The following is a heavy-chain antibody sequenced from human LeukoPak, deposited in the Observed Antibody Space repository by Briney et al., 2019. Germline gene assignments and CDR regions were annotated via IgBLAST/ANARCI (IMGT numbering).Heavy chain of an antibody. CDR1: GGSISSYY. J-gene: IGHJ5*02. Sequence: PSETLSLTCTVSGGSISSYYWSWIRQPPGKGLEWIGYIYYSGSTNYNPSLKSRVTISVDTSKNQFSLKLSSVTAADTAVYYCARAERIAARRVWFDPWGQGTLVTVSS. CDR3: ARAERIAARRVWFDP. CDR2: IYYSGST. V-gene: IGHV4-59*01. D-gene: IGHD6-6*01.